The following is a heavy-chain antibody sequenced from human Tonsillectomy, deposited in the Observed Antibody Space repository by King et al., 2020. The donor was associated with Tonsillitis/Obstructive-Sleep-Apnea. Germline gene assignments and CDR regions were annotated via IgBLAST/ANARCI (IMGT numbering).Heavy chain of an antibody. CDR3: TTEWGCDSSPTMAFDY. V-gene: IGHV3-15*01. CDR2: IKSKTDGGTT. Sequence: VQLVESGGDLVKPGGSLRLSCAASGFPFINAWMSWVRQAPGKGLEWVGRIKSKTDGGTTDYAAPVKGRFTISRDDSKNTLYLQMNSLKTEDTAVYYCTTEWGCDSSPTMAFDYWGQGSLVTVSS. CDR1: GFPFINAW. D-gene: IGHD6-6*01. J-gene: IGHJ4*02.